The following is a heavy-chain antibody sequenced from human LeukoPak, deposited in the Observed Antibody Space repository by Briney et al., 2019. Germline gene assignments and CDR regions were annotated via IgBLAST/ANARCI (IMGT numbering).Heavy chain of an antibody. CDR2: ISWNSGSI. J-gene: IGHJ4*02. CDR1: GFTFDDYA. D-gene: IGHD6-13*01. Sequence: GRSLRLSCAASGFTFDDYAMHWVRQAPGKGLEWVSGISWNSGSIGYADSVKGRFTISRDNAKNSLYLQMNSLRAEDTALYYCAKDNSSSWYIPRTWDYWGQGTLVTVSS. V-gene: IGHV3-9*01. CDR3: AKDNSSSWYIPRTWDY.